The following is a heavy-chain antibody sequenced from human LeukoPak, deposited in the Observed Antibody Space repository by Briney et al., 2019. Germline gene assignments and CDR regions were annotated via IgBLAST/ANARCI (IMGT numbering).Heavy chain of an antibody. V-gene: IGHV4-31*03. CDR1: GGSISSGGYY. Sequence: SETLSLTCTVSGGSISSGGYYWSWIRQRPGKGLEWIGYIYYSGSTYYNPSLKSRVTISVDTSKNQFSLKLSSVTAADTAVYYCARDRDNDSSGYYYGTPYNWFDPWGQGTLVTVSS. CDR3: ARDRDNDSSGYYYGTPYNWFDP. CDR2: IYYSGST. J-gene: IGHJ5*02. D-gene: IGHD3-22*01.